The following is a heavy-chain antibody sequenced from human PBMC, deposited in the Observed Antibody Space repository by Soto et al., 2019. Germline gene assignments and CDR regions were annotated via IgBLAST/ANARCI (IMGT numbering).Heavy chain of an antibody. CDR1: GFTFSSYW. V-gene: IGHV3-7*01. CDR2: IKQDGSEK. D-gene: IGHD4-4*01. J-gene: IGHJ6*03. Sequence: GGSLRLSCAASGFTFSSYWMSWVRQAPGKGLEWVANIKQDGSEKYYVDSVKGRFTISRDNAKNSLYLQMNSLRAEDTAVYYCARDDYSNYSYYYYYMDVWGKGTTVTVSS. CDR3: ARDDYSNYSYYYYYMDV.